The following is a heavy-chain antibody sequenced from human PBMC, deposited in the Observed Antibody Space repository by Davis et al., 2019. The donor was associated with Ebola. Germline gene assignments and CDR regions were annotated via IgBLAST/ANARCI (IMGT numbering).Heavy chain of an antibody. CDR2: IRSKANSYAT. J-gene: IGHJ4*02. D-gene: IGHD4-17*01. CDR1: GFTFSGPA. Sequence: GESLKISCAASGFTFSGPAMHWVRQASGKGLEWVGRIRSKANSYATAYAASVKGRFTISRDDSKNTAYLQMNSLKTEDTAVYYCTISTVTSDYWGQGTLVTVSS. V-gene: IGHV3-73*01. CDR3: TISTVTSDY.